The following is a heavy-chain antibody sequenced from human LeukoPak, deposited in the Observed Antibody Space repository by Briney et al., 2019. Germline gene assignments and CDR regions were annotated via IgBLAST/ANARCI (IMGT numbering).Heavy chain of an antibody. CDR1: GSTFSSYS. CDR2: ITSSSSYI. J-gene: IGHJ4*02. CDR3: ARDRLVLRPRSSSDY. V-gene: IGHV3-21*01. Sequence: GGSLRLSCAASGSTFSSYSMNWVRQAPGKGLEWVSSITSSSSYIYYADSVKGRFTISRDDAKNSLYLQMNSLRAEDTAIYYCARDRLVLRPRSSSDYWGQGTLATVSS. D-gene: IGHD6-6*01.